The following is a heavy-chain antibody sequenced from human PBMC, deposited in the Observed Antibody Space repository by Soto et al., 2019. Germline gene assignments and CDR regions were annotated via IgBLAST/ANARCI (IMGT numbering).Heavy chain of an antibody. CDR2: IYYSGST. Sequence: QLQLQESGPGLVKPSDTLSLTCTVSGGSISTNSYYWGWIRQPPGKGLEWIGSIYYSGSTFYNPSLKSRVTISVDTSKNQFSLKLSSVTAADTAVFFFARRGSGSWYFDYWGQGTLVTVSS. D-gene: IGHD6-13*01. J-gene: IGHJ4*02. CDR1: GGSISTNSYY. V-gene: IGHV4-39*01. CDR3: ARRGSGSWYFDY.